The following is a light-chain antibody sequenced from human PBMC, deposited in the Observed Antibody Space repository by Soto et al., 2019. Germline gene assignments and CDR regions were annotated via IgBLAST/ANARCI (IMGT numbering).Light chain of an antibody. V-gene: IGLV4-69*01. J-gene: IGLJ3*02. CDR1: SGHISYA. CDR3: QTWGTGIPV. CDR2: LNSDGSH. Sequence: QLVLTQSPSASASLGASVTLTCTLSSGHISYAIAWHQQQPEKGPRYLMKLNSDGSHSKGDGIPDRFSGSSSGAERYLSISSLQSEDEADYYCQTWGTGIPVFGGGTKVTVL.